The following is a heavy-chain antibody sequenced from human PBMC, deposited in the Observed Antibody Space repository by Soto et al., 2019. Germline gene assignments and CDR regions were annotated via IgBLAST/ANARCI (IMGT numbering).Heavy chain of an antibody. CDR2: IYPGDSDT. Sequence: GESLKISCKGSGYSFTSYWIGWVRQMPGKGLEWMGIIYPGDSDTRYSPSFQGQVTISADKSISTAYLQWSSLKAADTAMYYCARRFPYYYGSGRHYYYGMDVWGQGTTVTVSS. CDR3: ARRFPYYYGSGRHYYYGMDV. J-gene: IGHJ6*01. CDR1: GYSFTSYW. D-gene: IGHD3-10*01. V-gene: IGHV5-51*01.